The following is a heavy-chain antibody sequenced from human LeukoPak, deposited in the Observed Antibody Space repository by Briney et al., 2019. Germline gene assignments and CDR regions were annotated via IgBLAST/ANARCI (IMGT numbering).Heavy chain of an antibody. J-gene: IGHJ4*02. V-gene: IGHV3-33*08. CDR3: TREDHSKGDY. D-gene: IGHD2/OR15-2a*01. Sequence: GGSLRLSCAASGFTFSNYGMHWVRQAPGKGLEWVAVIWHDGSNENYADSVKGRFTIYRDNSKNTLYLQMNSLRDEDTGVYYCTREDHSKGDYWGQGTLVTVSS. CDR1: GFTFSNYG. CDR2: IWHDGSNE.